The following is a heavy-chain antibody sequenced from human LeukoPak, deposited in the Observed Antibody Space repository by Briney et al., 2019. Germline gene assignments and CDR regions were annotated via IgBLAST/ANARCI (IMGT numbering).Heavy chain of an antibody. Sequence: SVKVSCKASGGTFSSYAISWVRQAPGQGLEWMGGIIPIFGTANYARKFQGRVTITADESTSTAYMELSSLRSEDTAVYYCARDRRITMVRGVYFDIWGQGTMVTVSS. V-gene: IGHV1-69*13. CDR2: IIPIFGTA. CDR1: GGTFSSYA. CDR3: ARDRRITMVRGVYFDI. D-gene: IGHD3-10*01. J-gene: IGHJ3*02.